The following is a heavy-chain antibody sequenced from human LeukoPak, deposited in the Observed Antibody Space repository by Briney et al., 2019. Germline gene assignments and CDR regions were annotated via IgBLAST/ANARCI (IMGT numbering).Heavy chain of an antibody. CDR2: IYGSGST. J-gene: IGHJ5*02. CDR3: TRVVAAAAFWFDP. D-gene: IGHD2-15*01. Sequence: SETLSLTCTVSGGSIRSSYYYWGWIRQPPGKGWEWTGGIYGSGSTYYNPSLKSRVTISVDRSKNQFSLKLSSVTAADTVDYYATRVVAAAAFWFDPWGQGTLVTASS. CDR1: GGSIRSSYYY. V-gene: IGHV4-39*07.